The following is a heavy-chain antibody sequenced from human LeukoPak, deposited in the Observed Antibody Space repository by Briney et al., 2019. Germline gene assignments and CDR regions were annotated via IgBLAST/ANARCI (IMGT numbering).Heavy chain of an antibody. V-gene: IGHV2-5*02. D-gene: IGHD6-6*01. CDR3: AHRFYSNSDFDY. CDR1: GFSLSTSGVG. J-gene: IGHJ4*02. CDR2: IYWDDDK. Sequence: SGPTLVKPTQTLTLTCTFSGFSLSTSGVGVGWIRQPPGKALEWLALIYWDDDKRYSPSLESRLTITKDTSKNQVVLTMTNMDPVDTATYYCAHRFYSNSDFDYWGQGTLVTVSS.